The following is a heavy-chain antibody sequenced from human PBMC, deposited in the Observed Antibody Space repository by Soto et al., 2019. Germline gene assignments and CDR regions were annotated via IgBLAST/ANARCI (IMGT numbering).Heavy chain of an antibody. CDR2: ISPYNGNT. CDR3: ARGEDYVFLDVLPGAPIYYYGFDV. D-gene: IGHD3-3*01. J-gene: IGHJ6*02. CDR1: GYTFTSYG. Sequence: GASVKVSCKASGYTFTSYGINWVRQAPGQGLEWMGWISPYNGNTNYAQKFQGRVTMTTDTSTSTAYVELRSLRSDDTAVYYCARGEDYVFLDVLPGAPIYYYGFDVRAPRTTVTGSS. V-gene: IGHV1-18*01.